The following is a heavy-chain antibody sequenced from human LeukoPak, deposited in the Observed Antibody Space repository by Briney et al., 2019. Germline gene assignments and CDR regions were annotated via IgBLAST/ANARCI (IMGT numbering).Heavy chain of an antibody. Sequence: ASAKVSCKASGYTFTSYYMHWVRQAPGQGLEWMGIINPSGGSTSYAQKFQGRVTMTRDTSTSTAYMELSKLRSDDTAVYYCARDPRIAVAGKYFDYWGQGTLVTVSS. CDR2: INPSGGST. J-gene: IGHJ4*02. CDR1: GYTFTSYY. CDR3: ARDPRIAVAGKYFDY. V-gene: IGHV1-46*01. D-gene: IGHD6-19*01.